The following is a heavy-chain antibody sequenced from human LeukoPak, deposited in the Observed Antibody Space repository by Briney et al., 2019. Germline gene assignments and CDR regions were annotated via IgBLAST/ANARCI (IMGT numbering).Heavy chain of an antibody. Sequence: SVKVSCKASGYTFTSYGFSWVRQAPGQGLEWVGGIIPIFGTANYAQKFQGRVTITADESTSTAYMELSSLRSEDTAVYYCARDSHRIYSYGLFDYWGQGTLVTVSS. CDR1: GYTFTSYG. CDR2: IIPIFGTA. D-gene: IGHD5-18*01. V-gene: IGHV1-69*13. CDR3: ARDSHRIYSYGLFDY. J-gene: IGHJ4*02.